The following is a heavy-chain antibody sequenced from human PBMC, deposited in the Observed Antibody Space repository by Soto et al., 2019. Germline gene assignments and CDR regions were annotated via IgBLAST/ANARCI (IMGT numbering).Heavy chain of an antibody. J-gene: IGHJ4*02. Sequence: QVQLQESGPGLVKPSETLSLTCTVSGGSISSYYWSWIRQPPGKGLEWIGYIYYSGSTNYNPSLKSRVTMSVDTSKNQFSLKLSSVTAADTAVYYCARALLASYGDYTFDYWGQGTLVTVSS. CDR1: GGSISSYY. CDR2: IYYSGST. V-gene: IGHV4-59*01. CDR3: ARALLASYGDYTFDY. D-gene: IGHD4-17*01.